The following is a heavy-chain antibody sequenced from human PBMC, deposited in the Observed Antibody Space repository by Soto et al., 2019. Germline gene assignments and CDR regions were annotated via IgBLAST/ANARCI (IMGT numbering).Heavy chain of an antibody. CDR3: AGVTGGGNFQH. V-gene: IGHV4-34*01. Sequence: QVQLQQWGAGLLKPSETLSLTCAVYGGSFSDYYWSWIRQPPGKGLEWIGEINHSGSTNYNPSLKRRVPISGGTSKNQFSLKMRSVGAADTAVYYWAGVTGGGNFQHWGQGTLVTVSS. CDR2: INHSGST. J-gene: IGHJ1*01. CDR1: GGSFSDYY. D-gene: IGHD2-15*01.